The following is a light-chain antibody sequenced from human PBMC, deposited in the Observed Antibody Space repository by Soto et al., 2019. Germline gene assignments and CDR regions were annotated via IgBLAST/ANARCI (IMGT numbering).Light chain of an antibody. CDR1: SSDVGGYNY. CDR3: SSYTSSSTDVV. V-gene: IGLV2-14*01. J-gene: IGLJ2*01. Sequence: QSALTQPASVSGSLGQSITISCTGTSSDVGGYNYVSWYQQHPGKAPKLMIYEVSNRPSGVSNRFSGSKSGNTASLTISGLQAEDEADYYCSSYTSSSTDVVFGGGTKVTVL. CDR2: EVS.